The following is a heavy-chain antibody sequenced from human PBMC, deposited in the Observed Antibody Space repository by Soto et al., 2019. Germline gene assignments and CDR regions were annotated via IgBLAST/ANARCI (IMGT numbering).Heavy chain of an antibody. CDR1: GYTFTNYY. D-gene: IGHD3-10*01. V-gene: IGHV1-46*01. Sequence: QVQLLQSGAEVKKPGASVKVSCKASGYTFTNYYMHWVRQAPGQGLEWMGIIYPSGGSTRNAQKFQGRFTMTRDTSTSTVYMELSSLRSEDTAVFYCARDFSGPMDYWGRGTLVTVSS. J-gene: IGHJ4*02. CDR2: IYPSGGST. CDR3: ARDFSGPMDY.